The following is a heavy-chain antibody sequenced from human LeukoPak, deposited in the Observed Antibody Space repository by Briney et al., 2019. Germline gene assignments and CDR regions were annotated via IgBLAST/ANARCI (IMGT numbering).Heavy chain of an antibody. J-gene: IGHJ4*02. CDR1: GFTFSYYA. CDR2: IPGSGGALFSSITGTASRP. Sequence: GGSLILSCAASGFTFSYYAMSWVRPARGKGLEWVSTIPGSGGALFSSITGTASRPFYADSVKGRFTISRDNSKNTLYLQMNSLRAEDTAVYYCARVNYDDSSGFYYESEIDYWGQGTLVTVSS. CDR3: ARVNYDDSSGFYYESEIDY. D-gene: IGHD3-22*01. V-gene: IGHV3-23*01.